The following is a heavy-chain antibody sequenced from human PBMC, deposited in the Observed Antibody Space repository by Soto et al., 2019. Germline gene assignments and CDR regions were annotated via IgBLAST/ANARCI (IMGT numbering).Heavy chain of an antibody. CDR3: AGASVDTAMITLDYFSWHYGIDV. J-gene: IGHJ6*02. CDR2: IIPLFSTA. CDR1: GGTFSNYA. V-gene: IGHV1-69*01. Sequence: QVQLVQSGAEVRKPGSSVKVSCKASGGTFSNYALSWVRQAPGQGLEWMGGIIPLFSTANYAQKFQGTAPISPDETTSTAYMELSSRRSEDTAVYYCAGASVDTAMITLDYFSWHYGIDVWGQGTRVTVAS. D-gene: IGHD5-18*01.